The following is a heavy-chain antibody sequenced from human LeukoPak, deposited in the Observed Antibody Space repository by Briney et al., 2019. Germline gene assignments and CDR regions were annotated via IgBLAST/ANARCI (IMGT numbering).Heavy chain of an antibody. V-gene: IGHV4-59*01. J-gene: IGHJ4*02. CDR1: GGSISSYL. Sequence: SETLSLTCTVSGGSISSYLWSWIRQPPGKGLEWIGYIYYSGSTNYNPSLKSRVTILVDTSKNQFSLKVSSVTTADTAVYYCARGQYSGSCFDNWGQGSLVTVSS. CDR3: ARGQYSGSCFDN. CDR2: IYYSGST. D-gene: IGHD1-26*01.